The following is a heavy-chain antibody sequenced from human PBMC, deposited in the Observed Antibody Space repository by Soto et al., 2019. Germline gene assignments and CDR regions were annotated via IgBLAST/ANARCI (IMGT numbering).Heavy chain of an antibody. CDR2: IYHSGST. CDR1: GASISSSAYS. CDR3: ATWVGQAIGY. J-gene: IGHJ4*01. Sequence: SETLSLTCTVSGASISSSAYSWGCIRQPPGKGLEWIGNIYHSGSTYSNPSLKSRVTISVDTSKNQFSLKLRSVTAADTAVYYCATWVGQAIGYWGHGTLVTVSS. V-gene: IGHV4-39*01.